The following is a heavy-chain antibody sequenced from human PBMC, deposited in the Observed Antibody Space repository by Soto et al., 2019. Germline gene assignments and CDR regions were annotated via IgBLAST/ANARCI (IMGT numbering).Heavy chain of an antibody. CDR1: GGSISSSSYY. Sequence: QLQLQESGPGLVKPSETLSLTCTVSGGSISSSSYYWGWIRQPPGKGLEWIGSIYYSGSTYSNPSLKSRVTISVDTSKNQFSRKLSSVTAADTAVYYCASQIIAVAGAFDIWGQGTMVTVSS. CDR2: IYYSGST. V-gene: IGHV4-39*01. J-gene: IGHJ3*02. CDR3: ASQIIAVAGAFDI. D-gene: IGHD6-19*01.